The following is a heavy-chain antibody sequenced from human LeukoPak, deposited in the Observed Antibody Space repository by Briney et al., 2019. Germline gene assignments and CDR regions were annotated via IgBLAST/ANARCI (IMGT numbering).Heavy chain of an antibody. CDR2: IYTSGST. CDR3: ARVPWDSSGWPYFDY. J-gene: IGHJ4*02. Sequence: SETLSLTCTVSGGSISSYYWSWIRQPAGKGLEWIGRIYTSGSTNYNPSLKSRVTMSADTSKNQFSLKLSSVTAADTAVYYCARVPWDSSGWPYFDYWGQGTLVTVSS. D-gene: IGHD6-19*01. CDR1: GGSISSYY. V-gene: IGHV4-4*07.